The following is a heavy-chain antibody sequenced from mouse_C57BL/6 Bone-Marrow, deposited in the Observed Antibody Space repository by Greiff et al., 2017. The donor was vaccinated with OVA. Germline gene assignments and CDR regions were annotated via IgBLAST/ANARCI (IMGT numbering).Heavy chain of an antibody. CDR1: GFNIKNTY. J-gene: IGHJ4*01. CDR2: IDPATGNT. CDR3: APGLRRYAMDD. Sequence: EVQLQQSVAELVRPGASVKLSCTASGFNIKNTYMHWVQQRPEQGLEWIGRIDPATGNTKYAPKFPGQAPITATPSSNTAYLQLSSLTSEDTAIYHCAPGLRRYAMDDWGQGTSVTVSS. V-gene: IGHV14-3*01. D-gene: IGHD2-12*01.